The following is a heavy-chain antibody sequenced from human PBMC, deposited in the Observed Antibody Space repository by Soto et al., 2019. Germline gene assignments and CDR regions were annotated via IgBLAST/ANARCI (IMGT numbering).Heavy chain of an antibody. J-gene: IGHJ5*02. Sequence: QVQLQESGPGLVKPSQTLSLTCTVSGGSISSGGYYWSWIRQHPGKGLEWIGYIYYSGSTYYHPSRKSRGTISVDTSKNQFSLQLSSVTAADTAVYYCATRTLFGWFDPWGQGTLVTVSS. CDR1: GGSISSGGYY. CDR3: ATRTLFGWFDP. D-gene: IGHD3-16*01. CDR2: IYYSGST. V-gene: IGHV4-31*03.